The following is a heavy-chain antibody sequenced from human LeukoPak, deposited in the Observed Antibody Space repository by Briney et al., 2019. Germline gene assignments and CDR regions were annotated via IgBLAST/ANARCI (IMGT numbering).Heavy chain of an antibody. CDR3: ASSEGGGSYWYFDY. D-gene: IGHD1-26*01. CDR1: GFTFSSYG. CDR2: IWYDGSNK. J-gene: IGHJ4*02. V-gene: IGHV3-33*01. Sequence: GRSLRLSCAASGFTFSSYGMHWVRQAPGKGLEWVAVIWYDGSNKYYADSVKGRFTISRDNSKNTLYLQMNSLRAEDTAVYYCASSEGGGSYWYFDYWGQGTLVTVSS.